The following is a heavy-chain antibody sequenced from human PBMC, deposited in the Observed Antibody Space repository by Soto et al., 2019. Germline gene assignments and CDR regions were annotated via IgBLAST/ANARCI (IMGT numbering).Heavy chain of an antibody. V-gene: IGHV4-34*01. CDR3: AREGRWLQPIDY. CDR1: GGSFSGYY. D-gene: IGHD5-12*01. CDR2: INHSGST. Sequence: SETLSLTCAVYGGSFSGYYWSWIRQPPGKGLEWIGEINHSGSTNYNPSLKSRVTISVDTSKNQFSLKLSSVTAADTAVYYCAREGRWLQPIDYWGQGTLVTVSS. J-gene: IGHJ4*02.